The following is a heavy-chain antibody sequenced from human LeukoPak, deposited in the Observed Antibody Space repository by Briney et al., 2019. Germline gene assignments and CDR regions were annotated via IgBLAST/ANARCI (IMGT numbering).Heavy chain of an antibody. CDR2: INPNSGGT. D-gene: IGHD3-10*01. J-gene: IGHJ4*02. Sequence: ASVKVSCKASGYTFTGYYMHWVRQAPGQGLEWMGWINPNSGGTNYAQKFQGRVTMTRDTSISTAYVELSRLRSDDTAVYYCARDVDGSGSYSSDYWGQGTLVTVSS. CDR3: ARDVDGSGSYSSDY. V-gene: IGHV1-2*02. CDR1: GYTFTGYY.